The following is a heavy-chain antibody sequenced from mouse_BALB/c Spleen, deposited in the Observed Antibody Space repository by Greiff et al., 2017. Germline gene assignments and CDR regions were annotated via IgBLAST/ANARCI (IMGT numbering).Heavy chain of an antibody. J-gene: IGHJ2*01. V-gene: IGHV6-6*02. CDR2: IRLKSNNYAT. D-gene: IGHD1-1*02. CDR3: TRRVGSPLWYFDY. Sequence: EVKVVESGGGLVQPGGSMKLSCVASGFTFSNYWMNWVRQSPEKGLEWVAEIRLKSNNYATHYAESVKGRFTISSDDSKSSVYLQMNNLRAEDTGIYYCTRRVGSPLWYFDYWGQGTTLTVSS. CDR1: GFTFSNYW.